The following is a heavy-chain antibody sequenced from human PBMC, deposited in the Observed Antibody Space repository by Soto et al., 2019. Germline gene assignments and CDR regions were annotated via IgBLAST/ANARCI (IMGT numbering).Heavy chain of an antibody. D-gene: IGHD6-6*01. V-gene: IGHV3-64*01. CDR3: ARRARPDFYYMDV. CDR1: GFTLSGYA. Sequence: EVQLAESGGGLAQPGGSLRLSCAASGFTLSGYAMDWVRQAPGKGLEYVSGISSNGVGTYYANSVQGRFTISRDNSKNTVYLQMGILRPEDMAVYYCARRARPDFYYMDVWGKGTPVTVSS. J-gene: IGHJ6*03. CDR2: ISSNGVGT.